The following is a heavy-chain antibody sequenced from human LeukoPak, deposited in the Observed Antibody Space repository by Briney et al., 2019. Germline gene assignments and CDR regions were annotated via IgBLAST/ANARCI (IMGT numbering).Heavy chain of an antibody. CDR1: GFTFSSYA. CDR3: LNFWFDP. J-gene: IGHJ5*02. Sequence: PGGSLRLSCSASGFTFSSYAMHWVRQAPGTGLEYVSAISSNGGSTYYEDSVECRFTISRDNSKNTLYLQMSSLRADDTAAYHCLNFWFDPWGQGTLVTVSS. V-gene: IGHV3-64D*06. CDR2: ISSNGGST.